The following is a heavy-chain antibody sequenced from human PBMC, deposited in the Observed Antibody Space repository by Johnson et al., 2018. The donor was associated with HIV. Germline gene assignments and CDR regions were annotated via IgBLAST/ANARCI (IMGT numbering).Heavy chain of an antibody. V-gene: IGHV3-30-3*01. D-gene: IGHD3-16*01. CDR1: GFTFSSNP. Sequence: QVQLVESGGGVVQPGRSLRLSCAASGFTFSSNPMHWVRQAPGKGLDWVAVMSYDGINKYYADSVKGRFTISRDNSKNTLYLQMNSLRPEDTAVYYCARDRLMTATLFPDAFDIWGQGTMVTVSS. CDR2: MSYDGINK. CDR3: ARDRLMTATLFPDAFDI. J-gene: IGHJ3*02.